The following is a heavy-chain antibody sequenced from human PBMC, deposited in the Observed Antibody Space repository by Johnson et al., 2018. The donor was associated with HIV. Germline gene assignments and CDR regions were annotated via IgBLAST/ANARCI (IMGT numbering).Heavy chain of an antibody. J-gene: IGHJ3*02. CDR2: IRYDGSNK. V-gene: IGHV3-30*02. CDR3: TRDRRQFLEWLSDGFDI. D-gene: IGHD3-3*01. Sequence: QMLLVESGGGVVQPGGSLRLSCAASGFTFSSYGMHWVRQAPGKGLEWVAFIRYDGSNKYYVDSVKGRFTISRDNAKNSLYLQMSSLRAADTAVYYCTRDRRQFLEWLSDGFDIWGQGTMVTVSS. CDR1: GFTFSSYG.